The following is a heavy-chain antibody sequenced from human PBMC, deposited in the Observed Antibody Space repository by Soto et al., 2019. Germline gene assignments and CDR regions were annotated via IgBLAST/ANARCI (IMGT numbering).Heavy chain of an antibody. D-gene: IGHD3-10*01. V-gene: IGHV3-30*18. CDR1: GFTFSSYG. Sequence: GGSLRLSCAASGFTFSSYGMHWVRQAPGKGLEWVAVISYDGSNKYYADSVKGRFTISRDNSKNTLYLQMNSLRAEDTAVYYCAKDELWFGHTSGLFDYWGQGTLVTVSS. J-gene: IGHJ4*02. CDR2: ISYDGSNK. CDR3: AKDELWFGHTSGLFDY.